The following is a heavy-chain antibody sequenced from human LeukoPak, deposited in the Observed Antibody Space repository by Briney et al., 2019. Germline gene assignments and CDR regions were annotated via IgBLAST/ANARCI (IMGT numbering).Heavy chain of an antibody. CDR2: ISSSSSTI. Sequence: GGSLRLSCAASGLTISSYSMNWVRQAPGKGLQWVSYISSSSSTIYYADSVKGRFTISRDNAKNSLYLQMNSLRAEDTAVYYCARVDHGYGPKYYFDYWGQGTLVTVSS. J-gene: IGHJ4*02. CDR3: ARVDHGYGPKYYFDY. V-gene: IGHV3-48*01. D-gene: IGHD5-18*01. CDR1: GLTISSYS.